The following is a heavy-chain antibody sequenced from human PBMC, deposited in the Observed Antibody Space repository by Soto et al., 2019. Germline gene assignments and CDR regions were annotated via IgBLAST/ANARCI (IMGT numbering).Heavy chain of an antibody. CDR3: ARDPSGSGSFWDYYGMDV. J-gene: IGHJ6*02. CDR1: GYTFTSYG. Sequence: QVQLVQSGAEVKKPGASVKVSCKASGYTFTSYGISWVRQAPGQGLEWMGWISAYNGNTNYAQKLQGRVTMTTDTSTSTAYMDLRSLRSDDTAVYYCARDPSGSGSFWDYYGMDVWGQGTTVTVAS. CDR2: ISAYNGNT. V-gene: IGHV1-18*01. D-gene: IGHD3-10*01.